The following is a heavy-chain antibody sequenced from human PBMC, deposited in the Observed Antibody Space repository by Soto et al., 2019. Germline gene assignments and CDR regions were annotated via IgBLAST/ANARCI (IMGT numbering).Heavy chain of an antibody. Sequence: QVHLVQSGAEVRNPGASVKVSCKTSGYSYTTYSIHWVRQAPGHRLEWMGWLNPATGKPRYSERFQGRLTIAGDTSATTVFMELSSLTSEDTAVYYCAREDSNGRTPNYDFDFWGQGTLVTVSS. CDR3: AREDSNGRTPNYDFDF. D-gene: IGHD6-19*01. V-gene: IGHV1-3*01. J-gene: IGHJ4*02. CDR2: LNPATGKP. CDR1: GYSYTTYS.